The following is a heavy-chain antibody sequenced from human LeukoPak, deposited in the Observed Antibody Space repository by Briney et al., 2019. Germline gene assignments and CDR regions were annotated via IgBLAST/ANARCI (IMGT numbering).Heavy chain of an antibody. D-gene: IGHD3-22*01. Sequence: SETLSLTCAVYGGSSSGYYWSWIRQPPGKGLEWIGEINHSGSTNYNPSLKSRVTISVDTSKNQFSLKLSSVTAADTAVYYCARSPYYYDSRSRWDGARVSMDVWGKGTTVTVSS. CDR1: GGSSSGYY. J-gene: IGHJ6*03. CDR2: INHSGST. CDR3: ARSPYYYDSRSRWDGARVSMDV. V-gene: IGHV4-34*01.